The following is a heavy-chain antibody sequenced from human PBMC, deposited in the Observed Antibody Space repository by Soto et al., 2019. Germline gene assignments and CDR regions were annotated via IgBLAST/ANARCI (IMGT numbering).Heavy chain of an antibody. CDR3: ARAHCGGDCYSGVDY. CDR2: INPNSGGT. CDR1: GYTFTGYY. J-gene: IGHJ4*02. D-gene: IGHD2-21*02. V-gene: IGHV1-2*04. Sequence: ASVKVSCKASGYTFTGYYMHWVRQAPGQGLERMGWINPNSGGTNYAQKFQGWVTMTRDTSISTAYMELSRLRSDDTAVYYCARAHCGGDCYSGVDYWGQGTLVTVSS.